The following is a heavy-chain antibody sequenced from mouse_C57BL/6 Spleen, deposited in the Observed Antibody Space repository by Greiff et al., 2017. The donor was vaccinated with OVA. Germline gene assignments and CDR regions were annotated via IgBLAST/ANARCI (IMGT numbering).Heavy chain of an antibody. CDR2: IDPSDSYT. J-gene: IGHJ4*01. CDR3: SSFQLLRSSMDY. D-gene: IGHD1-1*01. V-gene: IGHV1-50*01. CDR1: GYTFTSYW. Sequence: QVQLQQPGAELVKPGASVKLSCKASGYTFTSYWMQWVKQRPGQGLEWIGEIDPSDSYTNYNQKFKGKATLTVDTSSSTAYMQLSSLTSEDSAVEYCSSFQLLRSSMDYWGQGTSVTVSS.